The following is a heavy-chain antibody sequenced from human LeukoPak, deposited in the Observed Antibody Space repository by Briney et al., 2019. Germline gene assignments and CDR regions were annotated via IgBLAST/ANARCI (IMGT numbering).Heavy chain of an antibody. CDR2: INPNSGGT. V-gene: IGHV1-2*02. D-gene: IGHD2-21*02. CDR1: GYTFTSYG. Sequence: GASVKVSCKASGYTFTSYGISWVRQAPGQGLEWMGWINPNSGGTNYAQKFQGRVTMTRDTSISTAYMELSRLRSDDTAVYYCARDVVVTASATRYYYGMDVWGQGTTVTVSS. J-gene: IGHJ6*02. CDR3: ARDVVVTASATRYYYGMDV.